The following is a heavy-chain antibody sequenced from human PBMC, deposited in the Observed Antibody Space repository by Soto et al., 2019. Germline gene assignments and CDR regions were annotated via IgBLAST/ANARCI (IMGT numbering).Heavy chain of an antibody. CDR1: GYNFAGYW. CDR3: TRGGVSTRTFDY. Sequence: GESLKISCKGSGYNFAGYWIAWVRQMPGKGLELMGIIYPSDSDTRYRPSFQGQVTISADKSISSAYLQWSSLRASDTAMYYCTRGGVSTRTFDYWGQGTPVTVSS. D-gene: IGHD3-3*01. V-gene: IGHV5-51*01. CDR2: IYPSDSDT. J-gene: IGHJ4*02.